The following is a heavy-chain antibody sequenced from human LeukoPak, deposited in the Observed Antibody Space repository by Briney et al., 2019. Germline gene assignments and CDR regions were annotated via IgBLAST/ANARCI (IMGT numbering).Heavy chain of an antibody. CDR2: IRYDGSNK. CDR1: GFIFSNYG. J-gene: IGHJ4*02. V-gene: IGHV3-30*02. Sequence: GGSLRLSCAASGFIFSNYGMHWVRQTPGKGLEWVAFIRYDGSNKYYADSVKGRFTISRDNSKNTLYLQMNSLRAEDTAVYYCAQIYTAGATTIDYWGQGTLLTVSS. D-gene: IGHD1-26*01. CDR3: AQIYTAGATTIDY.